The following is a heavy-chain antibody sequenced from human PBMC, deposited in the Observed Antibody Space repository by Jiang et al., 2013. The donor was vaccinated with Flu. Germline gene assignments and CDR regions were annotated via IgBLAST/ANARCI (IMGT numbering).Heavy chain of an antibody. V-gene: IGHV3-73*01. Sequence: VQLVESGGGLVQPGGSLKLSCAASGFTFSGSAMHWVRQASGKGLEWVGRIRSKANSYATAYAASVKGRFTISRDDSKNTAYLQMNSLKTEDTAVYYCTRDLDARVSVHYYYYMDVWGKGTTVTVSS. CDR2: IRSKANSYAT. CDR3: TRDLDARVSVHYYYYMDV. CDR1: GFTFSGSA. J-gene: IGHJ6*03. D-gene: IGHD1-1*01.